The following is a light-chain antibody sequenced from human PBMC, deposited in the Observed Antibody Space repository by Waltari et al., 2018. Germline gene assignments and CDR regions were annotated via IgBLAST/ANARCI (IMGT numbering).Light chain of an antibody. J-gene: IGKJ4*01. Sequence: EIVMTQSPATLSVSPGERVTLSCRASQSVNNKLAWYQQKPGQAPRLLIYDASTRATGIPTSFSGSGSGTEFPITISSLQSEDFAVYYCQQYSDWPLTFGGGTKVEIK. CDR2: DAS. V-gene: IGKV3-15*01. CDR3: QQYSDWPLT. CDR1: QSVNNK.